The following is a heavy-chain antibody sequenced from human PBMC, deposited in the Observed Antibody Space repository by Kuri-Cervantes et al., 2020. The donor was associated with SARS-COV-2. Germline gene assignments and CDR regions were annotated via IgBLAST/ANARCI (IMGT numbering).Heavy chain of an antibody. Sequence: ASVKVSCKASGYTFTGYYMHWVRQAPGQGLEWMGWSNAGNGNTKYSQEFQGRVTITRDTSASTAYMELSSLRSEDTAVYYCARGRDIVVVPAAIPEGGGFDYWGQGTLVTVSS. D-gene: IGHD2-2*01. J-gene: IGHJ4*02. V-gene: IGHV1/OR15-3*02. CDR2: SNAGNGNT. CDR1: GYTFTGYY. CDR3: ARGRDIVVVPAAIPEGGGFDY.